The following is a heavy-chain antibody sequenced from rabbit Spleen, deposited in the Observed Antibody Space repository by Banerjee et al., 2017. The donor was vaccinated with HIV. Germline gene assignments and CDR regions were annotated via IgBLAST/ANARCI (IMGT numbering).Heavy chain of an antibody. CDR2: IYAGNSDST. J-gene: IGHJ6*01. Sequence: QEQLEESGGDLVKPGASLTLTCTASGFSFSSDYYMCWVRQAPGKGLECGACIYAGNSDSTYYANWATGRFTCSKTSSTTVTLQMTSLTVADTATYFCARDTGSSFSSYGMDLWGQGTLVTVS. CDR3: ARDTGSSFSSYGMDL. CDR1: GFSFSSDYY. V-gene: IGHV1S45*01. D-gene: IGHD8-1*01.